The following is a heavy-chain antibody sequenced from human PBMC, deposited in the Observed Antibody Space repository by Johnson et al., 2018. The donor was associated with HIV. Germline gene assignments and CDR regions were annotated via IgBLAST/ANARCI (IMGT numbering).Heavy chain of an antibody. D-gene: IGHD3-10*01. J-gene: IGHJ3*02. Sequence: VQLVESGGGLIQPGGSLRPSCAASGFIVSNNYMSWVRQTPGKGLEWVSVIYSGGYTYYAAPVKGRFTISRDESKNMMYLQMNSLKTEDTAVYYCTTEWEYYYGSGKLDAFDIWGQGTMVTVSS. CDR3: TTEWEYYYGSGKLDAFDI. CDR1: GFIVSNNY. CDR2: IYSGGYT. V-gene: IGHV3-53*01.